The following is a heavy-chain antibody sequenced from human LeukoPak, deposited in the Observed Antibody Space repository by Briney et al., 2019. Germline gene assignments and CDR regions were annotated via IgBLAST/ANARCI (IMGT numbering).Heavy chain of an antibody. CDR1: GGSISSYY. J-gene: IGHJ4*02. CDR3: AIVPYSSSWNPLYY. CDR2: IYYSGST. V-gene: IGHV4-59*08. Sequence: SETLSLTCTVSGGSISSYYWSWIRQPPGKGLEWVGYIYYSGSTNYNPSLKSRVTISVDTSKNQFSLKLSSVTAADTAVYYCAIVPYSSSWNPLYYWGQGTLVTVSS. D-gene: IGHD6-13*01.